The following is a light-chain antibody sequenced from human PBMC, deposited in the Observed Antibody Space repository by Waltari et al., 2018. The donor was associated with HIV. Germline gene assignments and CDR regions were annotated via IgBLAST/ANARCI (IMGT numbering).Light chain of an antibody. CDR2: RNN. J-gene: IGLJ2*01. Sequence: QSVLTQPPSASGTPGQRISISCFGSSSNIGSNYVYWYQQLPGTAPNLLIYRNNQRPSGGPDRFSGSKSGTSASLAISGLRSEDEAEYYCATWDDSLRGVVFGGGAKLTVL. CDR1: SSNIGSNY. CDR3: ATWDDSLRGVV. V-gene: IGLV1-47*01.